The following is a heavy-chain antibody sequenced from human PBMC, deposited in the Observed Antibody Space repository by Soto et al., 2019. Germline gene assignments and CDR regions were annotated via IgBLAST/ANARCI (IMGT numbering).Heavy chain of an antibody. Sequence: QVQLVESGGGVVQPGRSLRLSCAASGFTFSSYGMHWVRQAPGKGLEWVAVISYDGSNKYYADSVKGRFTISRDNSKNTLYLQMNSLRAEDTAVYYCAKDVAPGYSSGWYPWFDPWGQGTLVTVSS. D-gene: IGHD6-19*01. CDR1: GFTFSSYG. V-gene: IGHV3-30*18. CDR3: AKDVAPGYSSGWYPWFDP. CDR2: ISYDGSNK. J-gene: IGHJ5*02.